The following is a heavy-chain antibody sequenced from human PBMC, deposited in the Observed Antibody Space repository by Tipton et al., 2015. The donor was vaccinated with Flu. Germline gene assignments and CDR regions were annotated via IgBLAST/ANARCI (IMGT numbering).Heavy chain of an antibody. Sequence: TLSLTCTVSGGSISGGDYYWSWIRQPAGKGLEWLGRMYTRGTSNYNPSLKSRLTILFDTSKNQFSLNLRSVTAADTAVYYCATGAGPGSYHWYYDVWGRGTLVTVSS. D-gene: IGHD1-26*01. CDR1: GGSISGGDYY. V-gene: IGHV4-61*02. CDR2: MYTRGTS. CDR3: ATGAGPGSYHWYYDV. J-gene: IGHJ2*01.